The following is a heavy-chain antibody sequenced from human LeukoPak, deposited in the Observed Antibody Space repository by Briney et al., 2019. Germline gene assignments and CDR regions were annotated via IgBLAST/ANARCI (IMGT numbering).Heavy chain of an antibody. CDR1: VDSISSDD. V-gene: IGHV4-59*08. Sequence: PSDTLSLTCNVSVDSISSDDSSWIRQPPGKSLEWIGFIFYSGTSNYNPSLQRRVTILVDTSKNQFSLKLSSVTAADTAVYYCARTRPQDHSTSYMDVWGKGITVTVSS. J-gene: IGHJ6*03. CDR2: IFYSGTS. CDR3: ARTRPQDHSTSYMDV. D-gene: IGHD1-14*01.